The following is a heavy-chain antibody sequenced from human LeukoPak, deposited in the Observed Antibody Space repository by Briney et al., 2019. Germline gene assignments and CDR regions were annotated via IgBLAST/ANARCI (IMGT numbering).Heavy chain of an antibody. Sequence: ASVKVSCKASGYTFTGYYMHWVRQAPGQGLEWMGRINPNSGGTNYAQKFQGRVTMTRDTSISTAYMELSRPRSDDTAVYYCARDLGRRDTATMSWGQGTLVTVSS. CDR3: ARDLGRRDTATMS. J-gene: IGHJ4*02. CDR1: GYTFTGYY. V-gene: IGHV1-2*06. D-gene: IGHD5-18*01. CDR2: INPNSGGT.